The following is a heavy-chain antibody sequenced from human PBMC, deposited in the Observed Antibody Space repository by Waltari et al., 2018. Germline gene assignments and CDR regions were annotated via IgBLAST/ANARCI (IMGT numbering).Heavy chain of an antibody. V-gene: IGHV1-18*01. CDR2: ISAYNGNT. CDR3: ARDRSPYYDFWRGIIGDYYMDV. J-gene: IGHJ6*03. Sequence: QVQLVQSGAEVKKPGASVKVSCKASGYTFTSYGISWVRQAPGQGLEWMGWISAYNGNTNYSQKLQGRVTMTTDTSTSTAYRELRSLRSDDTAVYYCARDRSPYYDFWRGIIGDYYMDVWGKGTTVTISS. CDR1: GYTFTSYG. D-gene: IGHD3-3*01.